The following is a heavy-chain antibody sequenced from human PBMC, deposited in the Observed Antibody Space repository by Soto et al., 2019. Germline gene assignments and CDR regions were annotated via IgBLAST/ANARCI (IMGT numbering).Heavy chain of an antibody. CDR2: IYYSGST. Sequence: SETLSLTCTVSGGSISSGGYYWSWIRQHPGKGLEWIGYIYYSGSTYYNPSLKSRVTISVDTSKNQFSLKLSSVTAADTAVYYCARGPSGYDYRSGPWFDYWGQGTLVTVSS. V-gene: IGHV4-31*03. CDR3: ARGPSGYDYRSGPWFDY. CDR1: GGSISSGGYY. J-gene: IGHJ4*02. D-gene: IGHD5-12*01.